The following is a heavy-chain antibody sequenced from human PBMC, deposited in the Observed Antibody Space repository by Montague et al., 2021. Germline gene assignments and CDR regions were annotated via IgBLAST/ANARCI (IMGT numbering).Heavy chain of an antibody. CDR3: ARSLYCRGGICYSGFDP. Sequence: SETLSLTCTVPGGSISSASYYWGWIRQPPGKGLEFIGVIYYNGTTYHNPSLKSRVAVSMDTSKNQFSLKLSSVTAADTAVYYCARSLYCRGGICYSGFDPWGQGTLVTASS. D-gene: IGHD2-15*01. J-gene: IGHJ5*02. V-gene: IGHV4-39*01. CDR2: IYYNGTT. CDR1: GGSISSASYY.